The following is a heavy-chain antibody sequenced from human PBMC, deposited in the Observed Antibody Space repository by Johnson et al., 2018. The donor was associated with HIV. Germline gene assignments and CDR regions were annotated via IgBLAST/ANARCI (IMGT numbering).Heavy chain of an antibody. V-gene: IGHV3-25*03. D-gene: IGHD1-7*01. CDR3: ARRGNYLADAFDI. CDR2: VNPNGDST. CDR1: QFIFSNYY. Sequence: VQLVESGGGLAKPAWSPRLSCAASQFIFSNYYMNCVRQAPGNGLELVGQVNPNGDSTYLIDSGKDRFNTSRDKAKNTLYLQMNSLRAEDTAVSYCARRGNYLADAFDIWGQGTMVTVSS. J-gene: IGHJ3*02.